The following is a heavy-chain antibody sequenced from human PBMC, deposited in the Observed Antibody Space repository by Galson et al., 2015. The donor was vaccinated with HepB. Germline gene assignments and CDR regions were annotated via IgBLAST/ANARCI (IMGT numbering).Heavy chain of an antibody. CDR2: IYTRGST. CDR1: GGSLRRGCYY. CDR3: AGTYYDFWSGYFLDDY. V-gene: IGHV4-61*02. D-gene: IGHD3-3*01. J-gene: IGHJ4*02. Sequence: LSLTCTVSGGSLRRGCYYWSGVRQPAGAGLEGVGRIYTRGSTNYNPSLKSRVTISVDTSKNQFSLKLSSVTAADTAVYYCAGTYYDFWSGYFLDDYWGQGTLVTVSS.